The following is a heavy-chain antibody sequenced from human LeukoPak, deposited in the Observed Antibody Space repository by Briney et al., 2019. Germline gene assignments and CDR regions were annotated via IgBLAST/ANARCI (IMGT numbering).Heavy chain of an antibody. Sequence: PGGSLRLSCAPPGFTSCDYNMSWIPQAPGRGLEGISNISRRGNTIYYADSAKGRFTISTDNARNSLYLQMNSLRAEDTAVYYCARESPYYYGSGSYYLSYWGQGTLVTVSS. CDR1: GFTSCDYN. D-gene: IGHD3-10*01. CDR2: ISRRGNTI. V-gene: IGHV3-11*01. J-gene: IGHJ4*02. CDR3: ARESPYYYGSGSYYLSY.